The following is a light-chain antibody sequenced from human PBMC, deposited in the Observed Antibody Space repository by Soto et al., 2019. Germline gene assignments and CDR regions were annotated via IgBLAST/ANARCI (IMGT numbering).Light chain of an antibody. J-gene: IGKJ2*01. Sequence: DIQMTQSPSSLSASVGDRVTITCRASQNIDYYLSWYQQKPGKAPKLLISAASSLQSGVPSRFSGSGSGTDFTLTIRSLQPEDSATYYCQQSYFTPRTFGQGTNLEIK. V-gene: IGKV1-39*01. CDR3: QQSYFTPRT. CDR2: AAS. CDR1: QNIDYY.